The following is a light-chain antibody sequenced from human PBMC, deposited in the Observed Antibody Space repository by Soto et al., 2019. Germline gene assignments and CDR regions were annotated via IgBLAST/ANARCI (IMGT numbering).Light chain of an antibody. CDR1: QSVSSY. CDR2: DAS. J-gene: IGKJ3*01. CDR3: QQRSNWPAT. V-gene: IGKV3-11*01. Sequence: EIVLTQSPATLSLSPGERATLSCRASQSVSSYLAWYQQKPGQAPRLLNFDASNRATGIPARFSGSGSGTDFTLTISSLEPEDFAVYCCQQRSNWPATFGPGTKVDIK.